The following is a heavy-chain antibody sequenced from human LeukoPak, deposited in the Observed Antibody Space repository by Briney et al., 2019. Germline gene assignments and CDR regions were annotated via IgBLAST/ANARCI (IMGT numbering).Heavy chain of an antibody. D-gene: IGHD3-22*01. CDR1: GFTVSSNY. J-gene: IGHJ4*02. Sequence: GGSLRLSCAASGFTVSSNYMSWVRQAPGKGLEWVSVIYSGGSTYYADSVKGRFTISRHNSKNTLYLQMNSLRAEDTAVYYCAPSGHYYDSSGAAYYFDYWGQGTLVTVSS. CDR3: APSGHYYDSSGAAYYFDY. CDR2: IYSGGST. V-gene: IGHV3-53*04.